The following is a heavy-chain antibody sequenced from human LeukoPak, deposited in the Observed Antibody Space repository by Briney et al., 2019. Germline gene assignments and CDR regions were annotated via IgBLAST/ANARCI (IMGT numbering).Heavy chain of an antibody. D-gene: IGHD4-17*01. Sequence: ASVKVSCKASGYTFNSYGISWVRQAPGQGLEWMGWISAYNGNTNYAQKFQGRVTITRNTSISTAYMELSSLRSEDTAVYYCARLGVYGDYVDYWGQGTLVTVSS. J-gene: IGHJ4*02. CDR1: GYTFNSYG. CDR3: ARLGVYGDYVDY. V-gene: IGHV1-18*01. CDR2: ISAYNGNT.